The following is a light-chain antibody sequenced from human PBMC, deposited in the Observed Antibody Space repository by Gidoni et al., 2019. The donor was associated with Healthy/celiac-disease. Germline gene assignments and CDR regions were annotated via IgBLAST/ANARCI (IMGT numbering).Light chain of an antibody. J-gene: IGLJ3*02. Sequence: QSVLTQPPSVSGAPGQRVTISCTGSSSNIGAGYDVHWYQQLPGTAPKLIIYGNSNRPSGVPDRFSGSKSGTSASLAITGLQAEDEADYYCQSYDSSLSGWNWVFGGGTKLTVL. CDR1: SSNIGAGYD. CDR3: QSYDSSLSGWNWV. CDR2: GNS. V-gene: IGLV1-40*01.